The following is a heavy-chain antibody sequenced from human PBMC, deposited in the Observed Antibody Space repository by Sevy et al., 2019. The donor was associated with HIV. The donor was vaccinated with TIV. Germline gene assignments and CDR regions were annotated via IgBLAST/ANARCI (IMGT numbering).Heavy chain of an antibody. CDR3: ARAVGGTYVYDDY. V-gene: IGHV3-48*01. Sequence: GGSLRLSCAASGFSFTTYSMNWARQAPGKGLQWISHISSGSDAIYYAYAVKGRFTISRDNANNLLYLEMNSLRADDTAVYYCARAVGGTYVYDDYWGQGTLVTVSS. CDR1: GFSFTTYS. CDR2: ISSGSDAI. D-gene: IGHD3-16*01. J-gene: IGHJ4*02.